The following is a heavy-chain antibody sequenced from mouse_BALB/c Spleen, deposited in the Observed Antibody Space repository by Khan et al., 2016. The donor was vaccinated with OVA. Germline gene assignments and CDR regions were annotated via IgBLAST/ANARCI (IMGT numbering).Heavy chain of an antibody. J-gene: IGHJ3*01. CDR3: ARHDFGPFAY. CDR1: GFTFSSFA. D-gene: IGHD2-13*01. CDR2: INSDASYT. Sequence: EVELVESGGGLVKPGGSLKLSCAASGFTFSSFAMSWVSQTPEMRLEWVASINSDASYTYYPDSVKGRFTISRDTAKNTLYLQMSSLRSEDTAMYYCARHDFGPFAYWGQGTLVTVSA. V-gene: IGHV5-9-3*01.